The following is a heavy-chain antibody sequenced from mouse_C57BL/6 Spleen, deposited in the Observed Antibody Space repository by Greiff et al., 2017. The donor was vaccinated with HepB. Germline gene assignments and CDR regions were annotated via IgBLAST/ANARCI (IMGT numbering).Heavy chain of an antibody. V-gene: IGHV1-74*01. Sequence: QVQLQQPGAELVKPGASVKVSCKASGYTFTSYWMHWVKQRPGQGLEWIGRIHPSDSDTNYNQKFKGKATLTVDKSSSTAYMQLSSLTSEDSAVYYCAIGDNFIRFAYWGQGTLVTVSA. CDR1: GYTFTSYW. CDR2: IHPSDSDT. D-gene: IGHD1-2*01. J-gene: IGHJ3*01. CDR3: AIGDNFIRFAY.